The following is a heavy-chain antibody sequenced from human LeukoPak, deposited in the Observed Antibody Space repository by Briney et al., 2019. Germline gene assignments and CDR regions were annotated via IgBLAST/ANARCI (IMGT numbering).Heavy chain of an antibody. CDR2: ISYDGSYK. CDR1: GFTFTSYA. Sequence: GGSLRLSCVASGFTFTSYAMHWVRQAPGKGLEWVAVISYDGSYKSYADSVKGRFTISRDNSKNTLSLQMTSLRAEDTAVYYYARSGSYRDYFDYWGQGTLVTVSS. CDR3: ARSGSYRDYFDY. J-gene: IGHJ4*02. D-gene: IGHD1-26*01. V-gene: IGHV3-30*04.